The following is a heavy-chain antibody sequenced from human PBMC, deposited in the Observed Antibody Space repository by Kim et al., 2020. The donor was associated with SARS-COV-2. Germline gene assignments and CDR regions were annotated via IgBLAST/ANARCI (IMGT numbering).Heavy chain of an antibody. J-gene: IGHJ6*02. V-gene: IGHV3-33*06. D-gene: IGHD3-10*01. CDR3: AKAGGFYLWPNREYYYYGMDV. Sequence: GGSLRLSCAASGFTFSSYAMHWVRQAPGKGLEWVAVTWFDGSKKYYADSVKGRLTISRDNSKSALYLQMNSLRAEDTAVYFCAKAGGFYLWPNREYYYYGMDVWGQGTTVTVAS. CDR2: TWFDGSKK. CDR1: GFTFSSYA.